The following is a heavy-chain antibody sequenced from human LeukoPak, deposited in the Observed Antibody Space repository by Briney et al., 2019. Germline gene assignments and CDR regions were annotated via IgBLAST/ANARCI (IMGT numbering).Heavy chain of an antibody. CDR2: ISGSGT. CDR1: GFSFSSFS. J-gene: IGHJ4*02. Sequence: GGSLRLSCVGTGFSFSSFSMNWVRQAPGKGLEWVATISGSGTYYLDSVKGRFTISRDDFRSTVYLQINSLRADDTALYYCAKIPGDSFFDVWGQGTLVTVSS. V-gene: IGHV3-23*01. D-gene: IGHD2-21*01. CDR3: AKIPGDSFFDV.